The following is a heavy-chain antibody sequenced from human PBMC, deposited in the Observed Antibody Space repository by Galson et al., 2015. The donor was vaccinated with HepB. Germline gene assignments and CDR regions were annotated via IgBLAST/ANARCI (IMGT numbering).Heavy chain of an antibody. CDR2: ISWNSGSI. Sequence: SLRLSCAASGFTFDDYAMHWVRQAPGKGLEWVSGISWNSGSIGYADSVKGRFTISRDNAKNSLYLQMDSLRAEDTALYYCAKDTQAAGRLNYFDYWGQGTLVTVSS. D-gene: IGHD6-13*01. CDR3: AKDTQAAGRLNYFDY. CDR1: GFTFDDYA. V-gene: IGHV3-9*01. J-gene: IGHJ4*02.